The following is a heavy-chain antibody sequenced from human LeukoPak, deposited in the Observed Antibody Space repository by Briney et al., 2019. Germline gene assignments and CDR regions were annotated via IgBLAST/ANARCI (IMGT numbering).Heavy chain of an antibody. J-gene: IGHJ3*02. CDR3: ARPHDSSGYYYDAFDI. CDR1: GYSFTSYL. Sequence: GESLKISWKGSGYSFTSYLIGWVRQRPGKGLEWMGIIYHGESDTRYRTSFQGQVPISADKSISTDYLQWRSLNASDTAMYYCARPHDSSGYYYDAFDIWGQGTMVTVSS. D-gene: IGHD3-22*01. CDR2: IYHGESDT. V-gene: IGHV5-51*01.